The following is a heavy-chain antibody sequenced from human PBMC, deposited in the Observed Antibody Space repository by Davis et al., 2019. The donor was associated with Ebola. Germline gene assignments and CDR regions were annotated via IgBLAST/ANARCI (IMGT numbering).Heavy chain of an antibody. V-gene: IGHV4-38-2*02. CDR2: IYRSGST. CDR3: ARDPGVYNGSSSWNYFDY. D-gene: IGHD6-6*01. CDR1: GYSISSGYY. Sequence: PSETLSLTCAVSGYSISSGYYWAWVRQAPGKGLEWIASIYRSGSTYYNPSLKSRVTMSVDTSKNQVSLKLRSVTAADTAVYFCARDPGVYNGSSSWNYFDYWGQGTLVTVSS. J-gene: IGHJ4*02.